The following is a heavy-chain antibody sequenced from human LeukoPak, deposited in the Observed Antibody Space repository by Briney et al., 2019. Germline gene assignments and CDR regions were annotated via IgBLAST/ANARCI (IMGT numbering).Heavy chain of an antibody. CDR3: ASDPPRDYGPLYGMDV. CDR2: ISSSGSTI. Sequence: GGSLRLSCAASGFTFSSYEMNWVRQAPGKGLEWVSYISSSGSTIYYADSVKGRFTISRDNAKNSLYLQMNSLRAEDTAVYYCASDPPRDYGPLYGMDVWGKGTTVTVSS. CDR1: GFTFSSYE. V-gene: IGHV3-48*03. D-gene: IGHD4-17*01. J-gene: IGHJ6*04.